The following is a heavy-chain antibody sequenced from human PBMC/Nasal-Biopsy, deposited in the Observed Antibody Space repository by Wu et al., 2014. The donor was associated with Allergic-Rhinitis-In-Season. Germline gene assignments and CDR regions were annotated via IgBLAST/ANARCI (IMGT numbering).Heavy chain of an antibody. CDR3: ATAGRFREFTYWYFDL. CDR2: ISGSGGST. CDR1: GFTFDSYA. D-gene: IGHD3-10*01. J-gene: IGHJ2*01. Sequence: LRLSCAASGFTFDSYAMTWVRQAPGKGLEWVSSISGSGGSTYYADSVKGQFTISRDNSKNTLYLQMNSLRAEDTAVYYCATAGRFREFTYWYFDLWGRGTLVTVSS. V-gene: IGHV3-23*01.